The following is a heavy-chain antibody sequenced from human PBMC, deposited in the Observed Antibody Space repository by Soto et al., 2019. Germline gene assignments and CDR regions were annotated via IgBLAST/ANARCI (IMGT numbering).Heavy chain of an antibody. D-gene: IGHD3-10*01. CDR3: ARERGSGSYYTPWFDP. CDR2: MNPNSGNT. V-gene: IGHV1-8*01. CDR1: GYTFTSYD. J-gene: IGHJ5*02. Sequence: QVQLVQSVAEVKKPGASVKVSCKASGYTFTSYDINWVRQATGQGLVWLGWMNPNSGNTGYAQKFQGRGTMTRNTSIRTAYMELSSLRSEDTAVYYCARERGSGSYYTPWFDPWGQGTLVTVSS.